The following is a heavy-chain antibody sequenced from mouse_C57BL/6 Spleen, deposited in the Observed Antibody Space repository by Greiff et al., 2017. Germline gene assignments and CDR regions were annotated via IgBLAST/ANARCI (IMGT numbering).Heavy chain of an antibody. Sequence: EVKLMESGGDLVKPGGSLKLSCAASGFTFSSSGMSWVRQTPDKRLEWVATISSGGSYTSYPDGVKGLFTISRDNAKNTLYLQMSSLKAEDTAMYYCARHYDYDRGNYLDYWGQGTTLTVSS. J-gene: IGHJ2*01. CDR2: ISSGGSYT. CDR1: GFTFSSSG. CDR3: ARHYDYDRGNYLDY. D-gene: IGHD2-4*01. V-gene: IGHV5-6*01.